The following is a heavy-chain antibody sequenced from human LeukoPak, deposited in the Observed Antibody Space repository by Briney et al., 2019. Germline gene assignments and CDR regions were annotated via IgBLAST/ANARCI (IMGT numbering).Heavy chain of an antibody. CDR1: GYTFTSYD. D-gene: IGHD2-2*01. CDR2: MNTNSGNT. V-gene: IGHV1-8*01. CDR3: ARTKECSSTSCPINWFDP. J-gene: IGHJ5*02. Sequence: ASVKVSCKASGYTFTSYDINWVRQATGQGLEWMGWMNTNSGNTGYAQKFQGRVTMTRNTSISTAYMELSSLRSEDTAVYYCARTKECSSTSCPINWFDPWGQGTLVTVSS.